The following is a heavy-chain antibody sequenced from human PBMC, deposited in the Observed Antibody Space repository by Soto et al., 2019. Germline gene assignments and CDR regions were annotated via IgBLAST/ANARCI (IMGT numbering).Heavy chain of an antibody. CDR3: APAVIPATATLNWFEP. CDR1: GYTLTSYG. V-gene: IGHV1-18*01. D-gene: IGHD2-15*01. CDR2: ISAYNGNT. Sequence: ASVKVSCKASGYTLTSYGISWVRQAPGEGLEWMGWISAYNGNTNYAQKLQGRVTITIDTSATTVYMELNSLKSEDTAVYYCAPAVIPATATLNWFEPWGQGTLVTDSA. J-gene: IGHJ5*02.